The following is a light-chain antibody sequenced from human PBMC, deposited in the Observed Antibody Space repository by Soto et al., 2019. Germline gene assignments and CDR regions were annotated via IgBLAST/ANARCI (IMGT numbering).Light chain of an antibody. V-gene: IGKV1-39*01. J-gene: IGKJ2*01. CDR3: QQSFRTPYA. CDR1: QTISSF. Sequence: DIQMTQSPSSLSTSVGDRVTITCRASQTISSFLNWYQQKPGKAPKLLIYGASSLQSGVSSRFSGSGSGTDFTRTISSLQPEDFATYFCQQSFRTPYAFGRGTKLEIK. CDR2: GAS.